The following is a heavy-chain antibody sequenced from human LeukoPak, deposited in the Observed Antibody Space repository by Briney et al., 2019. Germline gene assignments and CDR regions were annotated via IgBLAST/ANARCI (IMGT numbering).Heavy chain of an antibody. J-gene: IGHJ6*03. CDR2: INHSGST. Sequence: PSETLSLTCAVYGGSFSGYYWSWIRQPPGKGLEWIGEINHSGSTNYNPSLKSRVTISVDTSKNQFSLKLSSVTAADTAVYYSERLTYYDFWSGVYYYYYMDVWGKGTTVSVSS. CDR3: ERLTYYDFWSGVYYYYYMDV. CDR1: GGSFSGYY. V-gene: IGHV4-34*01. D-gene: IGHD3-3*01.